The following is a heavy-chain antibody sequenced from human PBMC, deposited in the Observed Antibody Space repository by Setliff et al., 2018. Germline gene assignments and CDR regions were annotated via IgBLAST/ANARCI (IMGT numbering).Heavy chain of an antibody. V-gene: IGHV4-61*09. CDR1: GGSISNTFYY. CDR2: IYTSWST. D-gene: IGHD3-3*01. CDR3: ARMSGFQYIDF. Sequence: PSETLSLTCTVSGGSISNTFYYWTWIRQPAGKGPEWIGQIYTSWSTNYNPSLKSRVTISLDTSKNQFSLKLSSVTAADTAVYYCARMSGFQYIDFWGNGTTVTVSS. J-gene: IGHJ6*03.